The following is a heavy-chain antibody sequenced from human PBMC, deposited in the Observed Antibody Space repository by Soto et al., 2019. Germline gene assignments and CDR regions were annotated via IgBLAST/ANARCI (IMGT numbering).Heavy chain of an antibody. V-gene: IGHV1-3*01. CDR1: GYTFTSHA. J-gene: IGHJ5*02. Sequence: GASVKVSCKASGYTFTSHAMHWVRQAPGQRLEWMGWINAGNGNTKYSQKFQGRVTITRDTSASTAYMELSSLRSEDTAVYYCARDTLYDSSGYYYVGYNWFDPWGQGTLVTVSS. CDR3: ARDTLYDSSGYYYVGYNWFDP. CDR2: INAGNGNT. D-gene: IGHD3-22*01.